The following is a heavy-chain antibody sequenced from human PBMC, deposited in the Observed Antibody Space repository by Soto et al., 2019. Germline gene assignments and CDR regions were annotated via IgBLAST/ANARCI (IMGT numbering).Heavy chain of an antibody. CDR2: IYYSGST. CDR1: GGSISSGGYY. J-gene: IGHJ6*02. V-gene: IGHV4-31*03. Sequence: SETLSLTCTVSGGSISSGGYYWSWIRQHPGKGLEWIGYIYYSGSTYYNPSLKSRVTISVDTSKNQFSLKLSSVTAADTAVYYCARRVVVITLPYYYYYGMDVWGQGTTVTVSS. D-gene: IGHD3-22*01. CDR3: ARRVVVITLPYYYYYGMDV.